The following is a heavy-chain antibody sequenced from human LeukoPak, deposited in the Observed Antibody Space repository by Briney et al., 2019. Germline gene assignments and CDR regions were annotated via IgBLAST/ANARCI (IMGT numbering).Heavy chain of an antibody. CDR3: AREILLLSQDAFDI. J-gene: IGHJ3*02. CDR2: IYTSGST. Sequence: SETLSLTCTVSDGSISSYYWSWIRQPAGEGLEWIGRIYTSGSTNYNPSLKSRVTMSVDTSKNQFSLKLSSVTAADTAVYYCAREILLLSQDAFDIWGQGTMVTVSS. V-gene: IGHV4-4*07. CDR1: DGSISSYY. D-gene: IGHD2-15*01.